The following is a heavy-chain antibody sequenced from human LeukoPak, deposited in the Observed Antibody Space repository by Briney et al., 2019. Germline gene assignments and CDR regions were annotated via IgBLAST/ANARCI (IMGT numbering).Heavy chain of an antibody. V-gene: IGHV1-18*01. CDR1: GYTFTSYA. CDR2: ISAYNGNT. D-gene: IGHD3-16*01. J-gene: IGHJ5*02. CDR3: ARESMITFGGDTFDP. Sequence: ASVKVSCKASGYTFTSYAMHWVRQAPGQRLEWMGWISAYNGNTNYAQKLQGRVTMTTDTSTSTAYMELRSLRSDDTAVYYCARESMITFGGDTFDPWGQGTLVTVSS.